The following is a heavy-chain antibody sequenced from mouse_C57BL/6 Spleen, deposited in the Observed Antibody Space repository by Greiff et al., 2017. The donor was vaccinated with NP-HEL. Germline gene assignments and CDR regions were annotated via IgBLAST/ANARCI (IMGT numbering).Heavy chain of an antibody. Sequence: VQLQQSGPGLVQPSQSLSITCTVSGFSLTSYGVHWVRQSPGKGLEWLGVIWRGGSTDYNAAFMSRLSITKDNSKSQVFFKMNSLQADDTAIYYYAKTREYDRDYAMDYWGQGTSVTVSS. CDR2: IWRGGST. V-gene: IGHV2-5*01. CDR1: GFSLTSYG. D-gene: IGHD2-10*02. J-gene: IGHJ4*01. CDR3: AKTREYDRDYAMDY.